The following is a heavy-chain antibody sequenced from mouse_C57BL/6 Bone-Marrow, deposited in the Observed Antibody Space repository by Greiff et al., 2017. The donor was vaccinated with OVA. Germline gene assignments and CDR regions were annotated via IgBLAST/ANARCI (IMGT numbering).Heavy chain of an antibody. CDR3: ARWIDGNYYAMDY. CDR2: INPNYGTT. V-gene: IGHV1-39*01. J-gene: IGHJ4*01. D-gene: IGHD2-1*01. CDR1: GYSFTDYN. Sequence: EVQLQQSGPELVKPGASVKISCKASGYSFTDYNMNWVKQSNGKSLEWIGGINPNYGTTSYNQKFKGKATLTVDQSSSTAYMQLISLTSEDSAVYYCARWIDGNYYAMDYWGQGTSVTVSS.